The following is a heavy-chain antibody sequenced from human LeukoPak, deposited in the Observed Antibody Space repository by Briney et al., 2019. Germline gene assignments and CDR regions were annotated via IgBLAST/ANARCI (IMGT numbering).Heavy chain of an antibody. D-gene: IGHD3-9*01. J-gene: IGHJ4*02. CDR2: IDHSGST. V-gene: IGHV4-34*01. Sequence: SETLSLTCAVYGGSFSGYYWSWIRHPPGKGLEWIGEIDHSGSTNYNPAPKSRVTISVDTAKIHFTLKLSYVTAVDTAVYYCARVSTLSDRLKSRDYWGQGTLVTVSS. CDR3: ARVSTLSDRLKSRDY. CDR1: GGSFSGYY.